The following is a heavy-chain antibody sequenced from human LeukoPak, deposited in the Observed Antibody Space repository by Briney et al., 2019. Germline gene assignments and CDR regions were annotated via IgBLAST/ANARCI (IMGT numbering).Heavy chain of an antibody. CDR1: GFTFSSYA. CDR3: AKVEYYYDSSGYYRKNYYMDV. V-gene: IGHV3-23*01. D-gene: IGHD3-22*01. CDR2: ISGSGGST. Sequence: PGGSLRLSCAASGFTFSSYAMSWVRQAPGKGLEWVSAISGSGGSTYYADSVKGRFTISRDNSKNTLYLQMNSLRAEDTAVYYCAKVEYYYDSSGYYRKNYYMDVWGKGTTVTVSS. J-gene: IGHJ6*03.